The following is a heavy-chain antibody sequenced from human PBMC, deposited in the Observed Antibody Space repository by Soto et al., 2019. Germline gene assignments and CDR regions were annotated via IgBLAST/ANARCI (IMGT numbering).Heavy chain of an antibody. CDR3: AKRRGAGGHFDY. V-gene: IGHV3-23*01. CDR1: GFTFSSYA. D-gene: IGHD2-15*01. CDR2: VSIGGST. J-gene: IGHJ4*02. Sequence: GGSLRLSCAAPGFTFSSYAMGWVRQGPGKGLEWVAVVSIGGSTHYADSVRGRFTISRDNSKNTLSLQMNSLTAEDTAVYFCAKRRGAGGHFDYWGQGALVTVSS.